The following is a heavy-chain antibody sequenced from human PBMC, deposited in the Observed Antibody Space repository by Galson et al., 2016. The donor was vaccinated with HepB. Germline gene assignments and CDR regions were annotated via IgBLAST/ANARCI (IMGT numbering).Heavy chain of an antibody. D-gene: IGHD2-21*01. V-gene: IGHV3-7*01. J-gene: IGHJ4*02. Sequence: SLRLSCATSGFTFSGYWMTWVRQAPGKGLEWVANIHPGGSEKYYVDSVKGRFTLSRDNAKNSVYLQMNSLRDEDTAVYYCARDRVTASGYGWGYDYWGRGTLVTVAS. CDR3: ARDRVTASGYGWGYDY. CDR2: IHPGGSEK. CDR1: GFTFSGYW.